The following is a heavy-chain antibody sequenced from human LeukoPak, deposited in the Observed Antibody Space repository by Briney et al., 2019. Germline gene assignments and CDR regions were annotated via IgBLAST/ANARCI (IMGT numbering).Heavy chain of an antibody. J-gene: IGHJ5*02. CDR2: INHSGST. V-gene: IGHV4-34*01. CDR3: ARVDGWAYSGYDAFAFLRAP. D-gene: IGHD5-12*01. CDR1: GGSFSGYY. Sequence: KPSETLSLTCAVYGGSFSGYYWSWIRQPPWKGLEWIGEINHSGSTNYNPSLKSRVTISVDTSKNQFSLKLSSVTAADTAVYYCARVDGWAYSGYDAFAFLRAPWGQGTLVTVSS.